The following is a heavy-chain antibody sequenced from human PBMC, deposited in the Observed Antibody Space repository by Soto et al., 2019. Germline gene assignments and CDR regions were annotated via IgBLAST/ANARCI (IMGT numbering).Heavy chain of an antibody. CDR1: GFTFSSYA. CDR3: AKEGDYYYDSSGYLGRRLQATDY. CDR2: ISGSGGST. D-gene: IGHD3-22*01. V-gene: IGHV3-23*01. Sequence: GGSLRLSCAASGFTFSSYAMSWVRQAPGKGLEWVSAISGSGGSTYYADSVKGRFTISRDNSKNTLYLQMNSLRAEDTAVYYCAKEGDYYYDSSGYLGRRLQATDYWGQGTLVTVSS. J-gene: IGHJ4*02.